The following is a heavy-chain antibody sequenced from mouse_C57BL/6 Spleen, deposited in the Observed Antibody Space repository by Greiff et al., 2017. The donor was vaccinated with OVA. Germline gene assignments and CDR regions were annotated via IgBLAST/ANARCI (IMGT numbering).Heavy chain of an antibody. J-gene: IGHJ2*01. CDR2: IDPEDGET. CDR3: AREAHYYGSSPYYFDY. D-gene: IGHD1-1*01. CDR1: GFNIKDYY. V-gene: IGHV14-2*01. Sequence: DVQLQESGAELVKPGASVKLSCTASGFNIKDYYMHWVKQRTEQGLEWIGRIDPEDGETKYAPTFKGKATITADTSSNTAYLQLSSLTSEDTAFYYCAREAHYYGSSPYYFDYWGQGTTLTVSS.